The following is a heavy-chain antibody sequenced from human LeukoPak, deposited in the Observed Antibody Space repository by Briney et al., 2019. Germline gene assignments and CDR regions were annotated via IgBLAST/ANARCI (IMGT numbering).Heavy chain of an antibody. CDR2: IYYSGNT. J-gene: IGHJ5*01. D-gene: IGHD6-13*01. CDR3: VRLSTGGTPFNWFDS. V-gene: IGHV4-59*08. CDR1: GGSISIYY. Sequence: PSETLSLTCTVSGGSISIYYWTWIRQPPGKGLEWIGYIYYSGNTNYNPSLKSRVTMSVDTSKNQFSLKLNSVTAADTAVYYCVRLSTGGTPFNWFDSWGQGALVTVSS.